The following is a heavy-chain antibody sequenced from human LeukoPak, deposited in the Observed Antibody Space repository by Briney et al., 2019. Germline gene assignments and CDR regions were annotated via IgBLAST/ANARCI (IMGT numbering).Heavy chain of an antibody. J-gene: IGHJ4*02. D-gene: IGHD2-2*01. CDR3: ARSPGGEYQLLFDY. Sequence: EASVKVSCKASGYTFTSYGISWVRQAPGQGLEWMGGIIPIFGTANYAQKFQGRVTMTRDTSTSTVYMELSSLRSEDTAVYYCARSPGGEYQLLFDYWGQGTLVTVSS. CDR2: IIPIFGTA. V-gene: IGHV1-69*05. CDR1: GYTFTSYG.